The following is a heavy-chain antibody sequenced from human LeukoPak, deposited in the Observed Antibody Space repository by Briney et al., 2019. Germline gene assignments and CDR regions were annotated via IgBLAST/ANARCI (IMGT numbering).Heavy chain of an antibody. CDR2: ISAYSGDT. CDR1: GYTFTSYA. CDR3: ARDPLSSSWSTYYYGLDV. V-gene: IGHV1-18*01. J-gene: IGHJ6*02. Sequence: PRASVKLSCKASGYTFTSYAVSWVRQAPGQGLEWMGWISAYSGDTNYAQNLQGRVSMTTDTSTSTAYMELRSLRSDDTAVYYCARDPLSSSWSTYYYGLDVWGQGTTVTVSS. D-gene: IGHD6-13*01.